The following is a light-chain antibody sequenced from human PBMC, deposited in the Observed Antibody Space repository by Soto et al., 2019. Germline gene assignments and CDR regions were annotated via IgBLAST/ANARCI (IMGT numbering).Light chain of an antibody. CDR1: QTIDKY. CDR3: QQSSDTPPYT. Sequence: DTQMTQSPSSLSASVGDRVTITCRASQTIDKYLNWYQQRPGKAPLLLIHTTSNLQPGVPARFSGSGSGTHFTLTISSLQPEDSATYYCQQSSDTPPYTFGQGTKLEI. CDR2: TTS. J-gene: IGKJ2*01. V-gene: IGKV1-39*01.